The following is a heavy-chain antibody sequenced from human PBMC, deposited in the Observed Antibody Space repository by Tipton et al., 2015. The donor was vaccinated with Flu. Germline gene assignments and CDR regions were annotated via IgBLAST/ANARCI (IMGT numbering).Heavy chain of an antibody. CDR2: LFPIATHA. CDR1: GNTFTNYH. V-gene: IGHV5-51*01. CDR3: ARLHFSGSYFDM. Sequence: VQLVQSGAEVKKPGESLKISCQGSGNTFTNYHIAWVRLMPGKGLEWMGILFPIATHAKISPSFQGHVTISAGKSISTAYLQWSSLKASDTATYFCARLHFSGSYFDMWGQGTLVTVSP. D-gene: IGHD1-26*01. J-gene: IGHJ4*02.